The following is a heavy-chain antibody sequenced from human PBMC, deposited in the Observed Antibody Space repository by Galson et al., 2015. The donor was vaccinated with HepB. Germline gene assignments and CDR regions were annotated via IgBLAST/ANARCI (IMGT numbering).Heavy chain of an antibody. Sequence: SLRLSCAASGFSFSTYAMHWVRQAPGKGLEWVAVIPYDGSTKYYADSVKGRFTISRDNSKNTLSLQMNSLTAEDTAVYFCARTPQLWYEATLFDNWGQGTLVTVTS. J-gene: IGHJ4*02. CDR3: ARTPQLWYEATLFDN. V-gene: IGHV3-30-3*01. CDR1: GFSFSTYA. D-gene: IGHD5-18*01. CDR2: IPYDGSTK.